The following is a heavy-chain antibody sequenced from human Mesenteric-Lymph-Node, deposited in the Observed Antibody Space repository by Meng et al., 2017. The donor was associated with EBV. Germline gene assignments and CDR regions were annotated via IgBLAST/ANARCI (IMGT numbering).Heavy chain of an antibody. V-gene: IGHV3-21*01. Sequence: EVQLVESGGXLVKPGXSLRLSCAASGFTFSSYHMNWVRQAPGKGLEWVSSISSNSTYIYYAASVKGRLTISRDNAKNSLYLQMNSLRAEDTAVYYCASGAVPGYWGQGTLVTVSS. D-gene: IGHD3-10*01. J-gene: IGHJ4*02. CDR1: GFTFSSYH. CDR3: ASGAVPGY. CDR2: ISSNSTYI.